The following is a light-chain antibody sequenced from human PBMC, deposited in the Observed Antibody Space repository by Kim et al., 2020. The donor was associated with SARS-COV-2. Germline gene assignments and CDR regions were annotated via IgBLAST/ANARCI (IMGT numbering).Light chain of an antibody. CDR1: SSNIGSNY. V-gene: IGLV1-47*02. CDR3: AAWDDSLSGPV. Sequence: GQRSTISCSGSSSNIGSNYVYCYQQLPGTAPKLLIYSNNQRPSGVPDRFSGSKSGTSASLAISGLRSEDEADYYCAAWDDSLSGPVFGGGTKLTVL. J-gene: IGLJ3*02. CDR2: SNN.